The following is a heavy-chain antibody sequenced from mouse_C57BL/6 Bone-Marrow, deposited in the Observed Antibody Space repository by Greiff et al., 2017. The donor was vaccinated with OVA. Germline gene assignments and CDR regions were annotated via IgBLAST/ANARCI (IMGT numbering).Heavy chain of an antibody. CDR1: GYTFTSYW. CDR2: IDPNSGGT. V-gene: IGHV1-72*01. J-gene: IGHJ1*03. D-gene: IGHD3-1*01. CDR3: ARSGCYWYFDV. Sequence: QVQLQQPGAELVKPGASVKLSCKASGYTFTSYWMHWVKQRPGRGLEWIGRIDPNSGGTKYNEKFKSKATLTVDKPSSTAYMQLSSLTSEDSVVYYCARSGCYWYFDVWGTGTTVTVSS.